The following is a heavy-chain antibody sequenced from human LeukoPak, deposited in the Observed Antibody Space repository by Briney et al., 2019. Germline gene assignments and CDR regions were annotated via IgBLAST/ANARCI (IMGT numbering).Heavy chain of an antibody. CDR2: IYYSGTT. J-gene: IGHJ5*02. CDR1: GESFSGYY. CDR3: ARHVGRGWFDP. V-gene: IGHV4-31*11. Sequence: SETLSLTCAVYGESFSGYYWSWIRQHPGKGLEWIGYIYYSGTTYYNPSLKSRVSISIDTSKNQFSLKLSSVTAADTAVYYCARHVGRGWFDPWGQGTLVTVSP.